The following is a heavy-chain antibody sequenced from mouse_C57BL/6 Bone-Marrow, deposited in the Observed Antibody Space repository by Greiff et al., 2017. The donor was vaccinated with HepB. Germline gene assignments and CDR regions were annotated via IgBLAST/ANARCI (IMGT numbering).Heavy chain of an antibody. J-gene: IGHJ3*01. CDR1: GYAFSSSW. V-gene: IGHV1-82*01. D-gene: IGHD2-4*01. Sequence: QVQLQQSGPELVKPGASVKISCKASGYAFSSSWMNWVKQRPGKGLEWIGRIYPGDGDTNYNGKFKGKATLTADKSSSTAYMQRSSLTSEDSAVYFCARSYDYDPAWFAYWGQGTLVTVSA. CDR2: IYPGDGDT. CDR3: ARSYDYDPAWFAY.